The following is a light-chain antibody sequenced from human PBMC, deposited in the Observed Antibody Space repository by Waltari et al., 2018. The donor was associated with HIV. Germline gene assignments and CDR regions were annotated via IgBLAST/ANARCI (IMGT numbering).Light chain of an antibody. V-gene: IGKV1-5*03. CDR1: QSISSW. J-gene: IGKJ3*01. Sequence: DIQMTQSPSTLSASVGDRVTITCRASQSISSWLAWYQQKPGKAPKLLIYKASSLESGVPSRFSGSGSGTEFTLTISSLQPEDFASYYCQQSYSAPLTFGPGTKVDIK. CDR3: QQSYSAPLT. CDR2: KAS.